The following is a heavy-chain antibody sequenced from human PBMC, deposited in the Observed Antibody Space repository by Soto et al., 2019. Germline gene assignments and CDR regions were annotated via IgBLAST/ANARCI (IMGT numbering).Heavy chain of an antibody. J-gene: IGHJ4*02. CDR3: ARELTGTLTNSVFDY. CDR1: GGTFSSYA. D-gene: IGHD7-27*01. Sequence: QVQLVQSGAEVKKPGSSVKVSCKASGGTFSSYAISWVRQAPGQGLEWMGGIIPIFGTANYAQKFQGRVTITADKSTRTAYMELSSLRSEDTAVYYCARELTGTLTNSVFDYWGQGTLVTVSS. V-gene: IGHV1-69*06. CDR2: IIPIFGTA.